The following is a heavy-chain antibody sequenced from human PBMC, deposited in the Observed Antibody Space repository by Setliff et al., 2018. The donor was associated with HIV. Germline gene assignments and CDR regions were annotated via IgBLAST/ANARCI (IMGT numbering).Heavy chain of an antibody. D-gene: IGHD3-3*01. Sequence: PSETLSLTCSVSGDSISAYYWTWIRQSPGKGLEWIGWIYKNGNTNYNPSLTSRLTISIDTSKNQFSLKLSSVTAADTAVYYCARQRGGRVTIFGVSGGWFDPWGQGTLVTVSS. CDR2: IYKNGNT. J-gene: IGHJ5*02. CDR3: ARQRGGRVTIFGVSGGWFDP. V-gene: IGHV4-59*08. CDR1: GDSISAYY.